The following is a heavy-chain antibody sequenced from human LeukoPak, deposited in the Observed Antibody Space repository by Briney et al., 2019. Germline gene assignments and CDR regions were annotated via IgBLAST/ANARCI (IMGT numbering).Heavy chain of an antibody. CDR1: GLTFSNYA. V-gene: IGHV3-33*08. Sequence: GGSLRLSCAASGLTFSNYAMGWVRQAPGKGLEWVAVIWYDGSNKYYADSVKGRFTISRDNSKNTLYLQMNSLRAEDTAVYYCARGSSNNYFDYWGQGTLVTVSS. J-gene: IGHJ4*02. CDR2: IWYDGSNK. CDR3: ARGSSNNYFDY. D-gene: IGHD6-6*01.